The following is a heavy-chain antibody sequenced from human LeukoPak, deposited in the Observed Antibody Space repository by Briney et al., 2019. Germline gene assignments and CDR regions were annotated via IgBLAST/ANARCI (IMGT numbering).Heavy chain of an antibody. CDR1: GFTFSSYE. D-gene: IGHD3-9*01. V-gene: IGHV3-48*03. CDR3: ARDSDDISTGYFCY. Sequence: GGSLRLSCAASGFTFSSYEMNWVRQAPGKGLEWVSYISSSGSTIYYAESVKGRFTISRDNAKNSLYLQMNSLRAEDTAVYYCARDSDDISTGYFCYWGQGTLVTVSS. CDR2: ISSSGSTI. J-gene: IGHJ4*02.